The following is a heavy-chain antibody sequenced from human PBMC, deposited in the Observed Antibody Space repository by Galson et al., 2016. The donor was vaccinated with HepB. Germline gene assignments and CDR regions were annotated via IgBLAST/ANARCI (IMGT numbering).Heavy chain of an antibody. CDR1: GGSFSSYV. CDR2: IFATS. Sequence: SVKVSCKASGGSFSSYVISWVRQAPGQGLEWMGSIFATSNYAQKFQGRITTTADKSTGTAYMELTSLTSEDTAVYFCARDWGSGWYYFDSWGQGTLVTVSS. D-gene: IGHD6-19*01. J-gene: IGHJ4*02. V-gene: IGHV1-69*06. CDR3: ARDWGSGWYYFDS.